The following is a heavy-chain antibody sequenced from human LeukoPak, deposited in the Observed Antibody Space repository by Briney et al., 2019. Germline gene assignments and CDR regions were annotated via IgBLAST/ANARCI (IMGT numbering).Heavy chain of an antibody. J-gene: IGHJ4*02. D-gene: IGHD3-22*01. Sequence: PGGSMRLSCAASGFTFSGYAMSWVRQAPGKGLEWVSAISGSGGSTYYADSVKGRFTISRDNSKNTLYLQMNSLRAEDTAVYYCAKATGYYYDSSGYPGDYWGQGTLVTVSS. CDR1: GFTFSGYA. V-gene: IGHV3-23*01. CDR2: ISGSGGST. CDR3: AKATGYYYDSSGYPGDY.